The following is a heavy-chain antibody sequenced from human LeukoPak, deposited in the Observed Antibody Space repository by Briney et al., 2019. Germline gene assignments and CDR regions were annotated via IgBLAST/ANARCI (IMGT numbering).Heavy chain of an antibody. J-gene: IGHJ6*02. V-gene: IGHV1-69*04. CDR2: IIPIFGIA. D-gene: IGHD6-19*01. Sequence: GASVKVSCKASGGTFSSYATSRVRQAPGQGLEWMGRIIPIFGIANYAQKFQGRVTITADKSTSTAYMELSSLRSEDTAVYYCARDTGSGSSYYYGMDVWGQGTTVTVSS. CDR3: ARDTGSGSSYYYGMDV. CDR1: GGTFSSYA.